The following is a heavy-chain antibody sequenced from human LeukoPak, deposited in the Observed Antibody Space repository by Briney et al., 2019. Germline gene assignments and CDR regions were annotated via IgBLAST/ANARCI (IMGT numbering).Heavy chain of an antibody. CDR3: ARLDGYSGYDYYFDY. V-gene: IGHV5-51*01. CDR2: IYPGDSDT. D-gene: IGHD5-12*01. J-gene: IGHJ4*02. CDR1: GYSFTSYW. Sequence: GESLKISCKGSGYSFTSYWIGWVRQMPGKGLEWMGIIYPGDSDTRYSPSFQGQVTISADKSISTPYLQWSSLKASDTAMYYCARLDGYSGYDYYFDYWGQGTLVTVSS.